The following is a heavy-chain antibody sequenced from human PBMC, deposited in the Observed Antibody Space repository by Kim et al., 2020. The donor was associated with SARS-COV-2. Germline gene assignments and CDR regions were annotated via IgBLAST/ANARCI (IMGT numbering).Heavy chain of an antibody. CDR2: IYYSGST. CDR3: ARVNKRVRGVVSMDV. Sequence: SETLSLTCTVSGGSISSYYWSWIRQPPGKGLEWIGYIYYSGSTNYNPSLKSRVTISVDTSKNQFSLKLSSVTAADTAVYYCARVNKRVRGVVSMDVWGQGTTVTVSS. D-gene: IGHD3-10*01. J-gene: IGHJ6*02. V-gene: IGHV4-59*13. CDR1: GGSISSYY.